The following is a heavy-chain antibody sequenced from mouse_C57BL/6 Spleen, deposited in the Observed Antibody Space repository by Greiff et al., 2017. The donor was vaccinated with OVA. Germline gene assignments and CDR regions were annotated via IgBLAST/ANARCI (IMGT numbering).Heavy chain of an antibody. D-gene: IGHD3-2*02. Sequence: VQLQQSGPELVKPGASVKISCKASGYTFTDYYMNWVKQSHGKSLEWIGDINPNNGGTSYNQKFKGKATLTVDKSSSTAYMELRSLTSEDSAVYYCARRGTAQATPFAYWGQGTLVTVSA. CDR1: GYTFTDYY. CDR3: ARRGTAQATPFAY. V-gene: IGHV1-26*01. J-gene: IGHJ3*01. CDR2: INPNNGGT.